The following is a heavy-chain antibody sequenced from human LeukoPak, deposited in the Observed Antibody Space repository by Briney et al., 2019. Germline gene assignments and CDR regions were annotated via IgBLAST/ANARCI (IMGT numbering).Heavy chain of an antibody. CDR3: AKDLGVQWRLPYYSDY. D-gene: IGHD3-3*01. Sequence: PGGSLRLSCAASGFTFSIYGMHWVRQAPGKGLEWVAVISYDGGNKYYADSVKGRFTISRDNSKNTLYLQMNSLRGEDTAVYYCAKDLGVQWRLPYYSDYWGQGTLVTVSS. V-gene: IGHV3-30*18. CDR1: GFTFSIYG. J-gene: IGHJ4*02. CDR2: ISYDGGNK.